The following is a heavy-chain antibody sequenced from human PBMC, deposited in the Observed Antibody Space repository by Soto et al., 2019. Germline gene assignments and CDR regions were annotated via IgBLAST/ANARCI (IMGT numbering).Heavy chain of an antibody. Sequence: LRLSCAASGFTFSNYGMSWVRQAPGKGLEWVSAIGGSGDRTHYADSVEGRVTISRDNSKNTMYLKMNSLRAEDTAVYYCAKIRVGSGWGFENWGQGTRVTVSS. D-gene: IGHD6-19*01. V-gene: IGHV3-23*01. CDR3: AKIRVGSGWGFEN. CDR2: IGGSGDRT. CDR1: GFTFSNYG. J-gene: IGHJ4*02.